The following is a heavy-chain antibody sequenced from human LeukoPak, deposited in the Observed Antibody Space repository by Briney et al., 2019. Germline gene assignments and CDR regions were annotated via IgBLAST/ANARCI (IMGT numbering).Heavy chain of an antibody. CDR2: IYVDGRTT. J-gene: IGHJ5*02. V-gene: IGHV3-74*01. CDR3: IRDFRSADL. CDR1: GFTFRSHG. Sequence: GGSLRLSCVAFGFTFRSHGMHWVRQPPGKGLVWVSRIYVDGRTTNYADSVKGRFTISRDNAKNTVYLEMNSLSVEDTATYYCIRDFRSADLWGQGTLVTVTS.